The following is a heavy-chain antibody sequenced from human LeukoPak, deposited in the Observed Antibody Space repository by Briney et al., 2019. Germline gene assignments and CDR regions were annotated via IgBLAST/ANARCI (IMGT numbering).Heavy chain of an antibody. CDR1: GFAFSSCT. CDR2: ISSSSSYI. J-gene: IGHJ4*02. CDR3: ASGNNDWSL. D-gene: IGHD3-9*01. Sequence: TPGGSLRLSCAASGFAFSSCTMHWVRQAPGKGLEWVSSISSSSSYIYYADSLRGRFTISRDNAKNSLYLQMNSLRAEDTAVYYCASGNNDWSLGGQGTLVTVSS. V-gene: IGHV3-21*01.